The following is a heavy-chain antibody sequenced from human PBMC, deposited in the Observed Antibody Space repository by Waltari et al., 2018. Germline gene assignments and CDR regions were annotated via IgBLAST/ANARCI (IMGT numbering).Heavy chain of an antibody. CDR3: ARGTYIVGYDY. D-gene: IGHD1-26*01. J-gene: IGHJ4*02. CDR2: MNPSSGDT. Sequence: QVQLAQSGADVKQPGASVKVSCKASGYTFTTYDINWVRQVSGQGLEWMGWMNPSSGDTGFAQNFRGRVAMTRDTSTGTADMELRGLTSADTAFYYCARGTYIVGYDYWGQGTPVTVSA. CDR1: GYTFTTYD. V-gene: IGHV1-8*01.